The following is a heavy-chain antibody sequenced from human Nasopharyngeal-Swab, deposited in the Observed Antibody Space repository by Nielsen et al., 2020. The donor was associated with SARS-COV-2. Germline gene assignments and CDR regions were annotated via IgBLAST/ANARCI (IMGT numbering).Heavy chain of an antibody. CDR1: GGSISSSSYY. CDR2: IYYSGST. J-gene: IGHJ4*02. V-gene: IGHV4-39*01. D-gene: IGHD3-3*01. CDR3: ARNYDFWSGLFDY. Sequence: GSLRLSCTVSGGSISSSSYYWGWIRQPPGKGLEWIGSIYYSGSTYYNPSLKSRVTISIDTSKNQFSLKLSSVTAADTAVYYCARNYDFWSGLFDYWGQGTLVTVSS.